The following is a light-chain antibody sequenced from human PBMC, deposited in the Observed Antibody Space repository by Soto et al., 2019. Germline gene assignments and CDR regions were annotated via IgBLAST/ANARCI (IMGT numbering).Light chain of an antibody. CDR1: QRIRSR. CDR2: DAL. CDR3: QQDDTYFRYT. J-gene: IGKJ2*01. V-gene: IGKV1-5*01. Sequence: DIQMTQSPSTLSASVGDRVTITCRASQRIRSRLAWYQKKPGKAPKLMIYDALNLESGVPSRFSGSGSGTEFTLSIGSLQPDVFANYYCQQDDTYFRYTFGQGTKVDIK.